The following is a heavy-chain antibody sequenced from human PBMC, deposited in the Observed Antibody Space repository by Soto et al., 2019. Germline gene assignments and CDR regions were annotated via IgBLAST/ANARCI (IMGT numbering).Heavy chain of an antibody. D-gene: IGHD2-15*01. Sequence: QPGGSLRLSCAASGFTFSSYAMSWVRQAPGKGLEWVSAISGSGGSTYYADSVKGRFTISRDNSKNTLYLQMNSLRAEDTAVYYCAKDRYHNIVVVVAATLFDYWGQGTLVTVSS. V-gene: IGHV3-23*01. CDR3: AKDRYHNIVVVVAATLFDY. CDR2: ISGSGGST. CDR1: GFTFSSYA. J-gene: IGHJ4*02.